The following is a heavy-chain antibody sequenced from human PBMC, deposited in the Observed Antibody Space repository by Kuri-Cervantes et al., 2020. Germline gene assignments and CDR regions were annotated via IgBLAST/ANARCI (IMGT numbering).Heavy chain of an antibody. CDR1: GFTFSSYS. CDR3: ARAHWGGDCIDY. D-gene: IGHD2-21*02. Sequence: GESLKISCAASGFTFSSYSMNWVRQAPGKGLEWVSSISSSSSYIYYADSVKGRFTISRDNSKNTLYLQMNSLRAEDTAVYYCARAHWGGDCIDYWGQGTLVTVSS. CDR2: ISSSSSYI. V-gene: IGHV3-21*01. J-gene: IGHJ4*02.